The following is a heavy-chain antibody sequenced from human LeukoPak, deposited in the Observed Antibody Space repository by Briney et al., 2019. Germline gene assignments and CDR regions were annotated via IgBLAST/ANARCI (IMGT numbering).Heavy chain of an antibody. D-gene: IGHD3-22*01. CDR2: IYYSGST. J-gene: IGHJ4*02. Sequence: SETLSLTCTVSGGSISSYYWSWIRQPPGKGLEWIGYIYYSGSTNYNPSLKSRVTISVDTSKNQFSLTLSSVTAADTAVYYCASLPGSSGYFHWGQGTLVTVSS. CDR1: GGSISSYY. V-gene: IGHV4-59*12. CDR3: ASLPGSSGYFH.